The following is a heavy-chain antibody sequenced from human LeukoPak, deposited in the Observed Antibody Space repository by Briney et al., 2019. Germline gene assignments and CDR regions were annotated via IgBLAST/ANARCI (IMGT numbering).Heavy chain of an antibody. J-gene: IGHJ4*02. Sequence: PGGSLRLSCAASGFSFSSYWMHWVRQVPGKGLVWVSRIRGDGSDTAYADSAKGRFTISGDNAKNTLYLQMNSLRVDDTAVYYCVRDGDRFDFDYWGQGTLVTVSS. CDR3: VRDGDRFDFDY. D-gene: IGHD3-10*01. CDR2: IRGDGSDT. V-gene: IGHV3-74*03. CDR1: GFSFSSYW.